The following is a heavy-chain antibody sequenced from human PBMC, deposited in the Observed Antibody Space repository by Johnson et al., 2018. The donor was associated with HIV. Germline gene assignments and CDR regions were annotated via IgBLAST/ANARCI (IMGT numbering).Heavy chain of an antibody. CDR2: IKSKTDGGTT. D-gene: IGHD5-24*01. V-gene: IGHV3-15*01. CDR3: MTMATTHEGYAFDI. J-gene: IGHJ3*02. Sequence: MQLVESGGGLVKPGGSLRLSCAASGFTFSNAWMSWVRQAPGKGLEWVGCIKSKTDGGTTDYAAPVKGRFTISRDDSKNTLYLQMNSLKTEDTAVYYCMTMATTHEGYAFDIWGQGTMVTVSS. CDR1: GFTFSNAW.